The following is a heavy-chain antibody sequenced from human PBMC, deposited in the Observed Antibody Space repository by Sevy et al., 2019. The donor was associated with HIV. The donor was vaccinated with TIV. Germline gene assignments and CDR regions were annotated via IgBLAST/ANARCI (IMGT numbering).Heavy chain of an antibody. J-gene: IGHJ5*02. CDR3: ERHRGHPGGYSYPARDWFDP. Sequence: GESLKISCKGSGYSFTSYWIGWVRQMPGKGLEWMGIIYPGDSDTRYSPSFQGQVTISADKSISTAYLQWSSLKASDTAMYYCERHRGHPGGYSYPARDWFDPWGQGTLVTVSS. D-gene: IGHD5-18*01. CDR1: GYSFTSYW. CDR2: IYPGDSDT. V-gene: IGHV5-51*01.